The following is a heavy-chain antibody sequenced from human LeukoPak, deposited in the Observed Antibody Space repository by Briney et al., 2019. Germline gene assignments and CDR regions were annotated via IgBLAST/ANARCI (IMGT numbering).Heavy chain of an antibody. CDR1: GFTFRDSA. J-gene: IGHJ4*02. D-gene: IGHD2-2*01. V-gene: IGHV3-23*01. CDR3: ARVFRGQHYYFDS. CDR2: ISFSGDNT. Sequence: PGGSLRLSCAASGFTFRDSAMSWVRQAPGKGLEWVSLISFSGDNTYYTDSVKGRFTISRDNSKDTLYLQMNSLRAEDTAVYYCARVFRGQHYYFDSWGQGTLVTVSS.